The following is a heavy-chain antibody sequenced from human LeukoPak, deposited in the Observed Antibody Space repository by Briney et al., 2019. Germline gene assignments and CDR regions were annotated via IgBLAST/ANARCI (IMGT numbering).Heavy chain of an antibody. Sequence: GGSLRLSCAASGFTVSSNYMSWVRQAPGKGLEWVSVIHSGGSTYYADSVKGRFTIPRHNSKNTLYLQMNSLRAEDTAVYYCAREGGGYSYGPTDAFDIWGQGTMVTVSS. CDR1: GFTVSSNY. J-gene: IGHJ3*02. D-gene: IGHD5-18*01. CDR2: IHSGGST. CDR3: AREGGGYSYGPTDAFDI. V-gene: IGHV3-53*04.